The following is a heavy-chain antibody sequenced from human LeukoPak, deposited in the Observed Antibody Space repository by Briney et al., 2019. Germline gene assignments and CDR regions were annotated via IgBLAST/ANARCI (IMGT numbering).Heavy chain of an antibody. D-gene: IGHD2-15*01. Sequence: TSETLSLTCTVSGGSISRGGYYWSWIRQHTGTGLKWIVYIYHSGSTYYNPSLKSRVTISVDTSKNQFSLKLSSVTAADTAVYYCARVVVVAATDYGMDVWGKGTTVTVSS. J-gene: IGHJ6*04. CDR2: IYHSGST. CDR1: GGSISRGGYY. V-gene: IGHV4-31*03. CDR3: ARVVVVAATDYGMDV.